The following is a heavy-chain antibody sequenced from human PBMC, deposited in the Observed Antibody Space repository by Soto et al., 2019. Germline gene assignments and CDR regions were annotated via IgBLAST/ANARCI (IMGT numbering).Heavy chain of an antibody. V-gene: IGHV3-48*03. Sequence: GPMRHSCGAAEVNSSSYEMNWVSKAPGKGLEWVSYISSSGSTIYYADSVKGRFTISRDNAKNSLYLQMNSLRAEDTAVYYCASPQYYYDSSGYYYSPGAFDIWGLGTRVSV. CDR2: ISSSGSTI. J-gene: IGHJ3*02. D-gene: IGHD3-22*01. CDR1: EVNSSSYE. CDR3: ASPQYYYDSSGYYYSPGAFDI.